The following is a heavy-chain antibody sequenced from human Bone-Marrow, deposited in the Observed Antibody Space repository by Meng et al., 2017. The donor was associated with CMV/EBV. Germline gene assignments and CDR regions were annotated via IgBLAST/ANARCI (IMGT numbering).Heavy chain of an antibody. CDR2: IWYDGSNK. Sequence: GGSLKISCAASGFTFSSYGMHWVRQAPGKGLEWVAVIWYDGSNKYYADSVKGRFTISRDNAKNTLYLQMNSLRAEDTAVYYCANRYRGYEDVWYFESWGQGTLVTVSS. J-gene: IGHJ4*02. D-gene: IGHD5-12*01. CDR1: GFTFSSYG. V-gene: IGHV3-33*03. CDR3: ANRYRGYEDVWYFES.